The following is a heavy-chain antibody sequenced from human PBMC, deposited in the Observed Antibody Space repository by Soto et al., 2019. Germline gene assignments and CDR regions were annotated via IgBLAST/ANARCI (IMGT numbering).Heavy chain of an antibody. D-gene: IGHD3-3*01. CDR3: ARERRISIFGGVRPYNYYFAMDV. CDR2: IYHSGST. V-gene: IGHV4-61*01. J-gene: IGHJ6*01. Sequence: QVQLQEPGPGLVKPSETLSLTCTVSGGSVNSGSYYWSWIRQPPGKGLEWIGNIYHSGSTNYSPALKSRVSISVDTSKNQFSQRLSSLTPAETDVYYCARERRISIFGGVRPYNYYFAMDVW. CDR1: GGSVNSGSYY.